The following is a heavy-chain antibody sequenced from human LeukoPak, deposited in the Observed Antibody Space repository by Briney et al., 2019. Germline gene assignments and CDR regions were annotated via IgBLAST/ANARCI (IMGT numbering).Heavy chain of an antibody. V-gene: IGHV1-2*02. J-gene: IGHJ3*02. D-gene: IGHD3-10*01. CDR1: GYTFTGYY. Sequence: ASVKVSCKASGYTFTGYYMHWVRQAPGQGLEWMGWINPNSGGTNYAQKFQGRVTMTRDTSISTAYMELSRLRSDDTAVYYCARIRSGSYYSVAFVIWGQGTMGSVSS. CDR2: INPNSGGT. CDR3: ARIRSGSYYSVAFVI.